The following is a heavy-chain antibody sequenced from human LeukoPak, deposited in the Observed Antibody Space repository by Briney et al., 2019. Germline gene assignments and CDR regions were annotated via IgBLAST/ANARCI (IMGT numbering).Heavy chain of an antibody. J-gene: IGHJ4*02. CDR3: AKGSTSWYAGPSDY. V-gene: IGHV3-33*06. D-gene: IGHD6-13*01. Sequence: GRSLRLSCAASGFTFSSYGMHWVRQAPGKGLEWVAVIWYDGSIKYYADSVRGRFTITRDNSKNTLYLQVNSLRAEDTAVYYCAKGSTSWYAGPSDYWGQGTLVTVSS. CDR2: IWYDGSIK. CDR1: GFTFSSYG.